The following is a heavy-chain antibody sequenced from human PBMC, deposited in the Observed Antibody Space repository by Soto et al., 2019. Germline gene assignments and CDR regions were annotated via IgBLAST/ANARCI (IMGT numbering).Heavy chain of an antibody. V-gene: IGHV3-74*01. D-gene: IGHD3-22*01. J-gene: IGHJ3*02. CDR2: INSDGSRT. Sequence: GGSLRLSCAASGFTFSSYWMNWVRQAPGKGLVWVSRINSDGSRTDYVDSVEGRFTISRDNAGNTLYLQMNSLRAEDTAVYYCARDSYLGYGINKAFDIWGRGTMVTVSS. CDR3: ARDSYLGYGINKAFDI. CDR1: GFTFSSYW.